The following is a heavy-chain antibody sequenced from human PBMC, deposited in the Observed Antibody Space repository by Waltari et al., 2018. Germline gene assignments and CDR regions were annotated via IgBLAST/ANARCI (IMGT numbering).Heavy chain of an antibody. Sequence: QVQLQQWGAGLLKPSETLSLTCAVYGGSFSGYYWSWIRQPPGKGLEWIGEINHRGSTYYNPSLKSRVTISVDTSKNQFSLKLSSVTAADTAVYYCARERAVYWFDPWGQGTLVTVSS. J-gene: IGHJ5*02. CDR2: INHRGST. CDR1: GGSFSGYY. CDR3: ARERAVYWFDP. V-gene: IGHV4-34*01.